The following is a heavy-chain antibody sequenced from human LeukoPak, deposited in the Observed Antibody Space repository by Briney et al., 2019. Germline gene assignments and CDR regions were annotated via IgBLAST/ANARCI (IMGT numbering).Heavy chain of an antibody. CDR1: GFTFSSYW. D-gene: IGHD3-10*01. CDR3: ARRYDLVRPFDY. CDR2: INQDGSEK. J-gene: IGHJ4*02. Sequence: GGSLRLSCAASGFTFSSYWMSWVRQAPGKGLEWVANINQDGSEKYYVDSVKGRFTISRDNAKSSLYLQMNSLRVEDTAVYYCARRYDLVRPFDYWGQGTLVTVSS. V-gene: IGHV3-7*02.